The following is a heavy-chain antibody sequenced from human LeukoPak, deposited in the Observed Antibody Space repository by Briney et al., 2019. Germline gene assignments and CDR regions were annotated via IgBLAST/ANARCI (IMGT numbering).Heavy chain of an antibody. CDR1: GGSISSGSYY. Sequence: SETLSLTCTVSGGSISSGSYYWSWIRQPAGKGLEWIGRIYTSGSTNYNPSLKSRVTISVDTSKNQFSLKLSSVTAADTAVYYCARPVVYFDILTGYYTLDAFDIWGQGTMVTVSS. CDR2: IYTSGST. V-gene: IGHV4-61*02. D-gene: IGHD3-9*01. CDR3: ARPVVYFDILTGYYTLDAFDI. J-gene: IGHJ3*02.